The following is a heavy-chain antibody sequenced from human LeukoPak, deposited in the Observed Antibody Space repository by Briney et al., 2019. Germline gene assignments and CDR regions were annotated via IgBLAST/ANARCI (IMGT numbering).Heavy chain of an antibody. J-gene: IGHJ3*02. D-gene: IGHD3-10*01. CDR2: IIPTFGTA. CDR3: AGNHRSLWFGEFIDAFDI. Sequence: ASVKVSCKASGGTFSSYAISWVRQAPGQGLEWMGGIIPTFGTANYAQKFQGRVTITTDESASTAYMELSSLRSEDTAVYYCAGNHRSLWFGEFIDAFDIWGQGTMVTVSS. V-gene: IGHV1-69*05. CDR1: GGTFSSYA.